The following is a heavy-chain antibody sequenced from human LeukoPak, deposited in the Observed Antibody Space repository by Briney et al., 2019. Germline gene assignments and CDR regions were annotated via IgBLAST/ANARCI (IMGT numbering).Heavy chain of an antibody. J-gene: IGHJ5*02. Sequence: PSETLFLTCAVSGYSISNTYYWGWLRQSPGKGLEWIATFYHGGTTYYNPPLKSRITISEDTSKNQFSLKLSSVTAADTAVYYCARVSGSIHRGGFWFGPWGQGTLVTVSS. CDR1: GYSISNTYY. CDR2: FYHGGTT. CDR3: ARVSGSIHRGGFWFGP. D-gene: IGHD3-16*01. V-gene: IGHV4-38-2*01.